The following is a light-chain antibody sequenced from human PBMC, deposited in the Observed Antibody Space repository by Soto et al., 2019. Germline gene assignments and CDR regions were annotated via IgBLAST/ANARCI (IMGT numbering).Light chain of an antibody. J-gene: IGKJ4*01. V-gene: IGKV3-20*01. Sequence: EIVLTQSPGTLSLSPGERATLSCRASPSVSSSYLAWYQQKPGHAPRLLIYGASRRAAGIPDRFSGSGSGTDFTLTISRLEPEDFAVYYCQKYGSSPLTFGGGTKVEIK. CDR2: GAS. CDR3: QKYGSSPLT. CDR1: PSVSSSY.